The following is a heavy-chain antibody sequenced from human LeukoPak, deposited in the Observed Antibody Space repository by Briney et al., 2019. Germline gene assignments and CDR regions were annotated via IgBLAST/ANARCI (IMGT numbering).Heavy chain of an antibody. J-gene: IGHJ4*02. CDR2: INHSGST. CDR1: GGSFSGYY. V-gene: IGHV4-34*01. Sequence: SETLSLTCAVYGGSFSGYYWSWIRQPPGKGLEWIGEINHSGSTNYNPSLKSRVTISVDTSKNQFSLKLSSVTAADTAVYYCARHDDYVWANFDYWGQGTLVTVSS. D-gene: IGHD3-16*01. CDR3: ARHDDYVWANFDY.